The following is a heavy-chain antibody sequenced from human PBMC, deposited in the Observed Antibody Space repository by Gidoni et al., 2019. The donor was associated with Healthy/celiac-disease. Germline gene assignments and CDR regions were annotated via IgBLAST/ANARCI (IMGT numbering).Heavy chain of an antibody. CDR2: INPTGGGP. CDR1: GYTFTGYY. D-gene: IGHD1-26*01. CDR3: ARGVGATSDLDY. J-gene: IGHJ4*02. V-gene: IGHV1-2*07. Sequence: QVQLVQSGAEVKKPGASVKVSCKASGYTFTGYYMHWVRQAPGQGLEGVGWINPTGGGPNYAHKFQGRVPMPRDPSLSTPSRGLRRLRSDAPAVYSLARGVGATSDLDYWGQGTLVTVSS.